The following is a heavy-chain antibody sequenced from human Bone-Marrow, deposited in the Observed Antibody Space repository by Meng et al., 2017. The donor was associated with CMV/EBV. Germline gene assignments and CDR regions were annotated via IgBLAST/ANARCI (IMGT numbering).Heavy chain of an antibody. Sequence: GGSLRLSCAASGFTFSSYSMNWVRQAPGKGLEWVSSISSSSSYIYYADSVKGRFTISRDNAKNSLYLQMNSLRAEDTAVYYCARDVPTVVTHDAFDIWGQGTMVTVSS. CDR2: ISSSSSYI. J-gene: IGHJ3*02. CDR3: ARDVPTVVTHDAFDI. V-gene: IGHV3-21*01. D-gene: IGHD4-23*01. CDR1: GFTFSSYS.